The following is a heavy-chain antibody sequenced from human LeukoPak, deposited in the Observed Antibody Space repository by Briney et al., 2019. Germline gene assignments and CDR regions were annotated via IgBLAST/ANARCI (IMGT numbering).Heavy chain of an antibody. J-gene: IGHJ5*02. CDR3: ARDNSVGDNAWWFDP. CDR2: INPTGGST. D-gene: IGHD1-26*01. Sequence: GASVKVSCKTSGYTFTAHDIFWVRQAAGQGLEWMGLINPTGGSTGYAQKFQGRVTMTRDMSTSTDYMELSSLRSEDTAIYYCARDNSVGDNAWWFDPWGQGTLVTVSS. V-gene: IGHV1-46*01. CDR1: GYTFTAHD.